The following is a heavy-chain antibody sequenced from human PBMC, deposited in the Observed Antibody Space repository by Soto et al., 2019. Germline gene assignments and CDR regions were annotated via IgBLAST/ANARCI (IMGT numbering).Heavy chain of an antibody. J-gene: IGHJ2*01. CDR3: ARHPPRGKYPGEKNWYFDL. V-gene: IGHV4-39*01. D-gene: IGHD3-10*01. CDR2: IYYSGST. Sequence: QLQLQESGPGLVKPSETLSLTCTVSGGSISSSSYYWGWIRQPPGKGLEWIGSIYYSGSTYYNPSLKSRVTISVDTSKNQFSLKLSSVTAADTAVYYCARHPPRGKYPGEKNWYFDLWGRGTLVTVSS. CDR1: GGSISSSSYY.